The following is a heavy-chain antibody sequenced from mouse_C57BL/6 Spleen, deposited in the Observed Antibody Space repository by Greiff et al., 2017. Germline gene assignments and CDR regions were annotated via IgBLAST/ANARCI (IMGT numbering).Heavy chain of an antibody. Sequence: QVQLQQPGPELVKPGASVKLSCKASGYAFSSSWMHWVKQRPGKGLEWIGRIYPGDGDTNYNGKFKGKATLTADKSSSTAYMQLSSLTSEDSAVYYCARWYDYDRGFGYWGQGTTLTVSS. D-gene: IGHD2-4*01. CDR2: IYPGDGDT. CDR3: ARWYDYDRGFGY. CDR1: GYAFSSSW. J-gene: IGHJ2*01. V-gene: IGHV1-82*01.